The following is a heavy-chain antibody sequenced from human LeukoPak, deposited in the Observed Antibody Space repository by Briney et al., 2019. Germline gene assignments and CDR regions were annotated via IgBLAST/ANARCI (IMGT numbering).Heavy chain of an antibody. CDR2: ISGSGGST. J-gene: IGHJ4*02. V-gene: IGHV3-23*01. Sequence: GGSLRLSCAASGFTFSRYAMSWVRQAPGKGLEWVSAISGSGGSTYYADSVKGRFAISRDNSKNTLYLQMNSLRAEDTAVYYCAKGEYSSSGAFDYWGQGTLVTVSS. D-gene: IGHD6-6*01. CDR3: AKGEYSSSGAFDY. CDR1: GFTFSRYA.